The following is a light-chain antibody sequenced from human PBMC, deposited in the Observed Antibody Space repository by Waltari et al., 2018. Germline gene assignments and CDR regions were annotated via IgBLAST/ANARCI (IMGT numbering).Light chain of an antibody. Sequence: QSALTQPASVSGSPGQSTTISCTGTSNDVGYYSLVSWYQQHPGKAPQLIIYDVTKRPSGVSDRLSGSKSGNTAFLTISGLQAEDEADYHCCTYAGSSTYAFGTGTTVSVL. CDR3: CTYAGSSTYA. CDR2: DVT. J-gene: IGLJ1*01. CDR1: SNDVGYYSL. V-gene: IGLV2-23*02.